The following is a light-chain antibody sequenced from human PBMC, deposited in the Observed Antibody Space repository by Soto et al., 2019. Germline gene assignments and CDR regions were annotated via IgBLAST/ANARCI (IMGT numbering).Light chain of an antibody. CDR1: SRDVGGYNY. CDR3: SSYTSSSTYV. V-gene: IGLV2-14*01. CDR2: DVS. Sequence: VLTQPDSATGFPGQWFPISCNETSRDVGGYNYVSWYQQHPGKAPKLVIYDVSNRPSGVSNRFSGSKSGNTASLTISGLQAEDEADYYCSSYTSSSTYVFGTGTKVTVL. J-gene: IGLJ1*01.